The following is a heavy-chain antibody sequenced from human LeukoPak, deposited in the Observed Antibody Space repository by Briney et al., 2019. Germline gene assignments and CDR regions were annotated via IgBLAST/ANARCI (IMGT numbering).Heavy chain of an antibody. CDR2: ISYDGIIE. CDR3: AREKTSSILTPFTSQTKYMDV. CDR1: GFAFSSYA. D-gene: IGHD6-6*01. Sequence: GGSLRLSCAASGFAFSSYAMHWVRQAPGKVLEWVAIISYDGIIEDYSDSVKGRFTISRDNFKNTLFLQMNSLRAEDTAVYYCAREKTSSILTPFTSQTKYMDVWGKGTTVTVSS. V-gene: IGHV3-30*04. J-gene: IGHJ6*03.